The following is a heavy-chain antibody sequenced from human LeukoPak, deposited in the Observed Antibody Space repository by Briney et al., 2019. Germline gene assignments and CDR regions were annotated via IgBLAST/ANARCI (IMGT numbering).Heavy chain of an antibody. V-gene: IGHV3-30*02. D-gene: IGHD3-9*01. CDR1: GFTFSSYC. CDR2: IRYDGSNK. CDR3: AKDGPYYDILTGYYSSQDIDY. J-gene: IGHJ4*02. Sequence: GGSLTLSCAASGFTFSSYCMHWVRQAPGKGLEWVAFIRYDGSNKYYADSVKGRFTISRDNSKNTLYLQMNSLRAEDTAVYYCAKDGPYYDILTGYYSSQDIDYWGQGTLVTVSS.